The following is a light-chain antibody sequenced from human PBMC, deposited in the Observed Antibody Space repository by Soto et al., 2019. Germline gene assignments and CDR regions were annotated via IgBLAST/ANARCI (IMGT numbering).Light chain of an antibody. CDR1: SSDIGTYNY. J-gene: IGLJ1*01. V-gene: IGLV2-14*01. CDR3: NSYPSSSTLHV. Sequence: QPVLTQPASLSGSPGQSITISCTGTSSDIGTYNYVSWYQQHPGKAPKLMLYEVSNRPSGVSNRFFGSKSGNTASLTISGVQGEDEADYFCNSYPSSSTLHVFGTGTKLTV. CDR2: EVS.